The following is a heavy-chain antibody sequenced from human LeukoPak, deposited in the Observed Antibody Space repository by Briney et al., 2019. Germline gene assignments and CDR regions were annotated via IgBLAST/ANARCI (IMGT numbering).Heavy chain of an antibody. CDR3: ARLYGEDV. CDR2: INHSGST. V-gene: IGHV4-34*01. Sequence: SETLSLTCAVYGGSFSGYYWSWIRQPPGKGLEWIGEINHSGSTNYNPSLKSRVTISVDTSKNQFSLKLSSVTAADTAVYYCARLYGEDVWGQGTTVTVSS. J-gene: IGHJ6*02. D-gene: IGHD3-10*02. CDR1: GGSFSGYY.